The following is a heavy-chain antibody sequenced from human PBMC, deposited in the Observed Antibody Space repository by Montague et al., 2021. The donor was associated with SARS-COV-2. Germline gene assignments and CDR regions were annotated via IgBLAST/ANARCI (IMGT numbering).Heavy chain of an antibody. CDR1: GGSITDRTYY. CDR3: ASVNTAGAY. D-gene: IGHD7-27*01. V-gene: IGHV4-61*01. Sequence: SETLSLTCSVSGGSITDRTYYWGCIRQSPGKGLEWIGYIYYSGSTNYNPSLKSRVTISVDTSKNQFSLKLSSVTAADTAVYYCASVNTAGAYWGQGTLVTVSS. CDR2: IYYSGST. J-gene: IGHJ4*02.